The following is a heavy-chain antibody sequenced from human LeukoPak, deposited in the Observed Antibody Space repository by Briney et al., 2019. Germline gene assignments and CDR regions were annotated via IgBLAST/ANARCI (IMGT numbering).Heavy chain of an antibody. J-gene: IGHJ6*03. CDR1: GYTFTGYY. CDR3: ARDLWLGVRGVTYGYYYMDV. D-gene: IGHD3-10*01. V-gene: IGHV1-2*02. Sequence: GASVKVSCKASGYTFTGYYMHWVRQAPGQGLEWMGWINPNGGGTNYAQKFQGRVTMTRDTSISTAYMELSRLRSDDTAVYYCARDLWLGVRGVTYGYYYMDVWGKGTTVTVSS. CDR2: INPNGGGT.